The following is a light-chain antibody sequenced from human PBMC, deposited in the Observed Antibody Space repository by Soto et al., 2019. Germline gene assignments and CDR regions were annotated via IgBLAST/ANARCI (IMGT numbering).Light chain of an antibody. Sequence: QSALTQPASVSGSPGQSITISCTGTSSDVGSYNYVSWYQQHPDKAPKLMIYEVSNRPSGVSNRFSGSKSGNTASLTISGLQAEDEADYYCSSSTTSSTWVFGGGTKLTVL. J-gene: IGLJ3*02. CDR3: SSSTTSSTWV. V-gene: IGLV2-14*01. CDR2: EVS. CDR1: SSDVGSYNY.